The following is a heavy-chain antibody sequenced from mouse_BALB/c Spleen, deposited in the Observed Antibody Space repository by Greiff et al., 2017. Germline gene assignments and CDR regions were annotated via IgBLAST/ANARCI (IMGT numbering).Heavy chain of an antibody. Sequence: VQLQQSGGDLVKPGGSLKLSCAASGFTFSSYGMSWVRQTPDKRLEWVATISSGGSYTYYPDSVKGRFTISRDNAKNTLYLQMSSLKSEDTAMYYCARQAYRYDAMDYWGQGTSVTVSS. V-gene: IGHV5-6*01. CDR3: ARQAYRYDAMDY. J-gene: IGHJ4*01. CDR2: ISSGGSYT. CDR1: GFTFSSYG. D-gene: IGHD2-14*01.